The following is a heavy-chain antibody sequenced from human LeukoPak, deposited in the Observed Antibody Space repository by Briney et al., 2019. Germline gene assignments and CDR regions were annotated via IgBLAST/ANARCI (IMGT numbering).Heavy chain of an antibody. V-gene: IGHV4-4*07. J-gene: IGHJ4*02. CDR2: IYTSGNT. CDR3: ARDGYYFDSSGYYF. Sequence: SETLSLTCTVSGGSISPYYWSWIRQPAGKGLEWIGHIYTSGNTNYNPSLKSRVTMSVDTSKNQFSLKLRSVTAADTAVYYCARDGYYFDSSGYYFWGQGTLVTVSS. D-gene: IGHD3-22*01. CDR1: GGSISPYY.